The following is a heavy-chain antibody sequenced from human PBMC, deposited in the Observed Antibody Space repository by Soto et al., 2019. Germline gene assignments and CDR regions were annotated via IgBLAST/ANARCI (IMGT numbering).Heavy chain of an antibody. D-gene: IGHD3-22*01. Sequence: SETLSLTCTVSGGSISSGDYYWSWIRQPPGKGLEWIGYIYYSGSTYYNPSLKSRVTISVDTSKNQFSLKLSSVTAADTAVYYCARAGYYDSSGPLGWGQGTLVTVSS. CDR2: IYYSGST. CDR1: GGSISSGDYY. J-gene: IGHJ4*02. V-gene: IGHV4-30-4*01. CDR3: ARAGYYDSSGPLG.